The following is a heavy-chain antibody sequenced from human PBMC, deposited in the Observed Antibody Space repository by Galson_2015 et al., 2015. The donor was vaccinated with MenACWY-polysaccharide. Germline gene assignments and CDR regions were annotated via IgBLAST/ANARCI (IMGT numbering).Heavy chain of an antibody. D-gene: IGHD6-19*01. CDR3: ARGVSRSGWLEGNFDY. CDR2: ITRSGTYK. J-gene: IGHJ4*02. CDR1: GFTFSTYN. V-gene: IGHV3-21*01. Sequence: SLRLSCAASGFTFSTYNMNWVRQAPGKGLEWVSAITRSGTYKYYADSLKGRFTISRDNAKNSLSPQMDSLRAEDTAVYFCARGVSRSGWLEGNFDYWGQGTLVTVSS.